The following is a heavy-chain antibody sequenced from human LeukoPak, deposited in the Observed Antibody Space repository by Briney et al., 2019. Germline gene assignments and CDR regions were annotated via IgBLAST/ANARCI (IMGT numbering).Heavy chain of an antibody. Sequence: GASVKVSCKASGYTFTSYYMHWVRQAPGQGLEWMGGINPSGGSTSYAQRLQGRVTMTTDTSTSTAYMELRSLRSDDTAVYYCARDQRDIILIPAADYWGQGTPVTVSS. CDR2: INPSGGST. CDR1: GYTFTSYY. J-gene: IGHJ4*02. D-gene: IGHD2-2*01. V-gene: IGHV1-46*01. CDR3: ARDQRDIILIPAADY.